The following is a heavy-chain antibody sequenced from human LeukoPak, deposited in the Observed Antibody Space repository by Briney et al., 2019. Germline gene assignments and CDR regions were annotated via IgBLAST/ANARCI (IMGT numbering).Heavy chain of an antibody. D-gene: IGHD6-19*01. Sequence: GGSLRLSCAASGFTFSSYSMNWVRHAPGKGLEWVSSISSSSSYIYYADSVKGRFTISRDNPKNSLYLQMNSLRAEDTAVYYCARGRGSGWLVSGDWGQGTLVTVSS. CDR3: ARGRGSGWLVSGD. CDR1: GFTFSSYS. CDR2: ISSSSSYI. J-gene: IGHJ4*02. V-gene: IGHV3-21*01.